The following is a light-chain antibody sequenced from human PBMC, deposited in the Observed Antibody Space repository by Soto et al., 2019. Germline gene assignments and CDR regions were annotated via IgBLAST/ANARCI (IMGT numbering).Light chain of an antibody. CDR3: QQYNNWWT. CDR1: QAIDSW. V-gene: IGKV1-12*01. CDR2: TGS. Sequence: DIQMTQSASSVSASLGDRVTITCRASQAIDSWLAWYQQKPGEAPKLLIFTGSLLHSGVPPRFSGSGSGTDFTLTISRLEPEDFGVYYCQQYNNWWTFGQGTRWIS. J-gene: IGKJ1*01.